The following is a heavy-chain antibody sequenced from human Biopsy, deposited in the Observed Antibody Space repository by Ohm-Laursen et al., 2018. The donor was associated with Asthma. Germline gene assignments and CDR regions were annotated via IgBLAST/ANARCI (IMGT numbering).Heavy chain of an antibody. CDR3: ARKAGSCISRTCYSLDF. D-gene: IGHD2-2*01. Sequence: SSVKVSCKPLGGTFNTYVIGWVRQAPGQGLEWMGGINSVFGTTTYPQKFQDRVTITADDSTSTVSMELSSLRSEDTAVYYCARKAGSCISRTCYSLDFWGQGTLVTVSS. V-gene: IGHV1-69*01. CDR2: INSVFGTT. CDR1: GGTFNTYV. J-gene: IGHJ4*02.